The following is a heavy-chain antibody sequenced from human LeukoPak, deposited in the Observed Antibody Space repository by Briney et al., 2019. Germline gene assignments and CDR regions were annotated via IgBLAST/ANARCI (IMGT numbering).Heavy chain of an antibody. CDR3: AKGDYYDSSGYLDY. CDR1: GFTFSSYG. V-gene: IGHV3-30*18. CDR2: ISYDGSNK. Sequence: GGSLRLSCAASGFTFSSYGMHWVRQAPGKGLEWVAVISYDGSNKYYADSVKGRFTISRDNSKNTLYLQMNSLGAEDTAVYYCAKGDYYDSSGYLDYWGQGTLVTVSS. D-gene: IGHD3-22*01. J-gene: IGHJ4*02.